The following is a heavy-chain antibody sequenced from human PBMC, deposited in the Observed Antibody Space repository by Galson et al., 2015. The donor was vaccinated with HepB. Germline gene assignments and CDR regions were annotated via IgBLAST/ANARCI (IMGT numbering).Heavy chain of an antibody. V-gene: IGHV3-30*18. D-gene: IGHD6-19*01. CDR3: AKDLAVAAPVDGY. CDR2: ISYDGSNI. J-gene: IGHJ1*01. CDR1: GFTFSGYG. Sequence: SLRLSCAASGFTFSGYGMHWVRQAPGKGLEWVAGISYDGSNIDYADSVKGRFTISRDNSKNTLYLQMNSLRDEDTAVYYCAKDLAVAAPVDGYWGQGTLVTVSS.